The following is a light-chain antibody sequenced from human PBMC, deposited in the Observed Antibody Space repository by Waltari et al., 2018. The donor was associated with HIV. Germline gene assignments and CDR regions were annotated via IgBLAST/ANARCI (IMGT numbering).Light chain of an antibody. CDR1: KSNVGNNF. J-gene: IGLJ3*02. CDR3: ASWDDNLGHWV. V-gene: IGLV1-44*01. Sequence: QSVLTQPPSASRTPGQRVLMSCSGHKSNVGNNFVYWFKQVPGGAPKLVIYRHDRRPSGVPDRFSGAKSGSSASLAISGLQSDDEADYFCASWDDNLGHWVFGVGTKLTV. CDR2: RHD.